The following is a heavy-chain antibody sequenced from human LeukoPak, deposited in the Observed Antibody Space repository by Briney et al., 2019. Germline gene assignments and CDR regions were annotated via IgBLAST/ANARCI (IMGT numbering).Heavy chain of an antibody. CDR3: VRGASGADY. CDR1: GFNFNSYG. CDR2: ISTIT. V-gene: IGHV3-23*05. J-gene: IGHJ4*02. Sequence: GGSLRLSCVASGFNFNSYGMSWVRQAPGEGLEWVSGISTITSYADSVKGRFTISTDNSKNTLYLQMNSLRVEDTALYYCVRGASGADYWGQGTLVTVSS.